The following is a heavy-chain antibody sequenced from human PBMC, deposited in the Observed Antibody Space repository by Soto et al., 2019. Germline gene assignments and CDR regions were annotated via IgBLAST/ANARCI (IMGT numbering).Heavy chain of an antibody. D-gene: IGHD5-18*01. CDR2: ISGSGGST. CDR3: PKAGIQLWFNFDY. J-gene: IGHJ4*02. CDR1: GFTFSSYA. Sequence: GGSLRLSCAASGFTFSSYAMSWVRQAPGKGLEWVSAISGSGGSTYYADSVKGRFTISRDNSKNTLYLQMNSLRAEDTAVYYCPKAGIQLWFNFDYWGQGTLVTVYS. V-gene: IGHV3-23*01.